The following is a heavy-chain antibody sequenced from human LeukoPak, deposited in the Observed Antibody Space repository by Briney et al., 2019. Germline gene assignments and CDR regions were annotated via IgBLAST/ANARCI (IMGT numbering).Heavy chain of an antibody. CDR1: GGTFSSYA. D-gene: IGHD2-2*01. Sequence: SVKVSCKASGGTFSSYAISWVRRAPGQGLEWMGRIIPILGIANYAQKFQGRVTITADKSTSTAYMELSSLRSEDTAVYYCARERDIVVVPAVKSAFDIWGQGTMVTVSS. J-gene: IGHJ3*02. V-gene: IGHV1-69*04. CDR2: IIPILGIA. CDR3: ARERDIVVVPAVKSAFDI.